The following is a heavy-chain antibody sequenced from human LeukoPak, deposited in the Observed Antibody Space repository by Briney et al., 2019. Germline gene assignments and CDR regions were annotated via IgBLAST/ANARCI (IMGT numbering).Heavy chain of an antibody. J-gene: IGHJ3*01. D-gene: IGHD1-14*01. CDR3: VVVVEPPDSDGFDV. CDR2: INADGSTT. Sequence: GGSLRLSCAASGFTFDNSWVHWVRQAPGKGLVWVSLINADGSTTTYADSVKGRFTISRDNARNTLSLQMNSLTIEDTAVYYCVVVVEPPDSDGFDVWGQGTMITVSS. CDR1: GFTFDNSW. V-gene: IGHV3-74*01.